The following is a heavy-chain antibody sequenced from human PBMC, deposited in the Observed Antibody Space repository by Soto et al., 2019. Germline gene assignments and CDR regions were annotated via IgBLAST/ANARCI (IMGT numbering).Heavy chain of an antibody. Sequence: GASVKVSCKASGYTFTGYYMHWVRQAPGQGLEWMGWINPNSGGTNYAQKFQGWVTMTRDTSISTAYMELSRLRSDDTAVYYCARGPDCSSTSCSTWGMDVWGQGTTVTVSS. J-gene: IGHJ6*02. CDR1: GYTFTGYY. V-gene: IGHV1-2*04. D-gene: IGHD2-2*01. CDR3: ARGPDCSSTSCSTWGMDV. CDR2: INPNSGGT.